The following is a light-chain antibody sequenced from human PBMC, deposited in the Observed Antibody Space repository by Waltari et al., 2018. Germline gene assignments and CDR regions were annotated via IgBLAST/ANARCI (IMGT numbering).Light chain of an antibody. V-gene: IGLV2-14*03. Sequence: QPPLTQPASVSGSVGQSITISCTGTSADIGPYNFVSWYQQYPGKAPKLIIYDFTDRPSGISHHFSGSKSGTTASLIISGLQDEDEADYHCSSDTSSGTRVFGTGTPVTVL. CDR1: SADIGPYNF. CDR3: SSDTSSGTRV. CDR2: DFT. J-gene: IGLJ1*01.